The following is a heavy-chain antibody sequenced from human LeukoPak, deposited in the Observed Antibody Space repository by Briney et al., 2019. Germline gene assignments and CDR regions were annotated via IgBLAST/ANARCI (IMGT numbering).Heavy chain of an antibody. J-gene: IGHJ6*03. CDR3: ARGFGELYYYYYSMDV. Sequence: ASVKVSCKASGYTLTGHYIHWVRQAPGQGLEWMGWINPNSGGTNYAQKLQGRVTMTRDTPISTAYMELSRLTSDDTAVYCCARGFGELYYYYYSMDVWGKGDTGTVS. CDR2: INPNSGGT. D-gene: IGHD3-10*01. CDR1: GYTLTGHY. V-gene: IGHV1-2*02.